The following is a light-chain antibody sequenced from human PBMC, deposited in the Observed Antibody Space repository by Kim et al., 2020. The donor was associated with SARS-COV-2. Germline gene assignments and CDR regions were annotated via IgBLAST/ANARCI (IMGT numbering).Light chain of an antibody. Sequence: EIVLTQSPGTLSLSPGERATLSCRASQSVSSNYLAWYQQNPGQPPRLLFYGASSRATGIPDRFSASGSGTDFTLTISRLEPEDFAVYYCQQYGSSPLTFGGGTKVDIK. V-gene: IGKV3-20*01. CDR3: QQYGSSPLT. CDR1: QSVSSNY. CDR2: GAS. J-gene: IGKJ4*01.